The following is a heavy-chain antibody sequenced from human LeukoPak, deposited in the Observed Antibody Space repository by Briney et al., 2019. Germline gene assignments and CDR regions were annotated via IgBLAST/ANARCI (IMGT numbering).Heavy chain of an antibody. CDR3: ARAPTSGSYYMDY. CDR1: GFTFSSYG. CDR2: IWYDGSNK. Sequence: GRSLRLSCAASGFTFSSYGMHWVRQAPGKGLEWVAVIWYDGSNKYYADSVKGRFTISRDNPKNTLYLQMNSLRAEDTAVYYCARAPTSGSYYMDYWGQGTLVTVSS. V-gene: IGHV3-33*01. D-gene: IGHD1-26*01. J-gene: IGHJ4*02.